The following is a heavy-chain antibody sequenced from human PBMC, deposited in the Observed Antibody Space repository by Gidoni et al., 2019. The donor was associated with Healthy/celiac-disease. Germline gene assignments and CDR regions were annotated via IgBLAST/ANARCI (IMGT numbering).Heavy chain of an antibody. V-gene: IGHV4-39*01. CDR3: ARAGDYGDYYFDY. D-gene: IGHD4-17*01. CDR1: GGSISSSSYY. Sequence: QLQLQESGPGLVKPSETLSLTCTVSGGSISSSSYYWGWIRQPPGKGLEWIGSIYYSGSTYHNPSLKSRVTISVDTSKNQFSLKLSSVTAADTAVYYCARAGDYGDYYFDYWGQGTLVTVSS. J-gene: IGHJ4*02. CDR2: IYYSGST.